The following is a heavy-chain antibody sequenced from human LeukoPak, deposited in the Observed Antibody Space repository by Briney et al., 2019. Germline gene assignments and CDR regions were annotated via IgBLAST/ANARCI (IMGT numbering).Heavy chain of an antibody. CDR2: ISGSGGTT. Sequence: GGSLRLSCAASGFTFSSYAMSWVRQAPGKGLEWVSGISGSGGTTYYAGSVKGRFTISRDNSKNTLYLQMNSLRAEDTALYYCAKGHSGYEVGSFDYWGQGTLVTVSS. J-gene: IGHJ4*02. V-gene: IGHV3-23*01. CDR1: GFTFSSYA. CDR3: AKGHSGYEVGSFDY. D-gene: IGHD5-12*01.